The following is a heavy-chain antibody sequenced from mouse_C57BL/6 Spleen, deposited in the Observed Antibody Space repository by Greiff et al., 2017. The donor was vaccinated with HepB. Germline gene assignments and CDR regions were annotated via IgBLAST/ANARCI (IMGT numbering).Heavy chain of an antibody. V-gene: IGHV5-17*01. J-gene: IGHJ4*01. CDR2: ISSGSSTI. Sequence: EVMLVESGGGLVKPGGSLKLSCAASGFTFSDYGMHWVRQAPEKGLEWVAYISSGSSTIYYADTVKGRFTISRDNAKNTLFLQMTSLRSEDTAMYYCARHDPYAMDYWGQGTSVTVSS. D-gene: IGHD2-12*01. CDR3: ARHDPYAMDY. CDR1: GFTFSDYG.